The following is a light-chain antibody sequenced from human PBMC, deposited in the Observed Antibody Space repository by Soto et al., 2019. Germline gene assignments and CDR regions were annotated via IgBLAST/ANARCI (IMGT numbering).Light chain of an antibody. CDR1: QGIRND. CDR2: AAS. J-gene: IGKJ1*01. CDR3: QQYNSYST. V-gene: IGKV1-6*01. Sequence: AIQMTQSPSALSASVGDSVTITCRASQGIRNDLGWYQQKPGKAPKLLIYAASSLQSGVPSRFSGSGSGTDFTLTISSLQPDDFATYYCQQYNSYSTFGQGTKVDIK.